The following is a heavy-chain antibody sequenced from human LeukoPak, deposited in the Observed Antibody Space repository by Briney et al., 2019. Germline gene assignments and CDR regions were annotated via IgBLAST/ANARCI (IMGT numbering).Heavy chain of an antibody. D-gene: IGHD3-22*01. CDR3: AKKGYYDGSGYYMYYFDH. Sequence: GGSLRLSCAASGFTFSSYAMSWVRQAPGKGLEWVSTISNNGGSTYYADSVKGRFTISRDNSKNTLYLQMNSLRAEDTAVYYCAKKGYYDGSGYYMYYFDHWGQGTLVTVSS. CDR1: GFTFSSYA. J-gene: IGHJ4*02. V-gene: IGHV3-23*01. CDR2: ISNNGGST.